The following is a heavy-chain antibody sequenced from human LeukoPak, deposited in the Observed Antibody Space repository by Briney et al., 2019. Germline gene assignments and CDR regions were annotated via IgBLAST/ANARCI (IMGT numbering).Heavy chain of an antibody. CDR1: GFTFSSYG. J-gene: IGHJ4*02. CDR3: ARDLHYYDSSGYLFDY. V-gene: IGHV3-30*03. CDR2: ISYDGSNK. Sequence: GGSLRLSCAASGFTFSSYGMHWVRQAPGKGLEWVAVISYDGSNKYYADSVKGRFTISRDNSKNTLYLQMNSLRAEDTAVYYCARDLHYYDSSGYLFDYWGQGTLVTVSS. D-gene: IGHD3-22*01.